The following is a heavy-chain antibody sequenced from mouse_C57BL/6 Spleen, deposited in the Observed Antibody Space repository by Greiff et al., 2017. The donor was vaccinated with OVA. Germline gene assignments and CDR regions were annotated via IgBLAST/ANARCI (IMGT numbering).Heavy chain of an antibody. CDR1: GFTFSSYA. CDR2: ISDGGSYT. CDR3: ARDLTMVTTGYFDV. Sequence: EVKLMESGGGLVKPGGSLKLSCAASGFTFSSYAMSWVRQTPEKRLEWVATISDGGSYTYYPDNVKGRFTISRDNAKNNLYLQMSHLKSEDTAMDYCARDLTMVTTGYFDVWGTGTTVTVSS. D-gene: IGHD2-2*01. J-gene: IGHJ1*03. V-gene: IGHV5-4*01.